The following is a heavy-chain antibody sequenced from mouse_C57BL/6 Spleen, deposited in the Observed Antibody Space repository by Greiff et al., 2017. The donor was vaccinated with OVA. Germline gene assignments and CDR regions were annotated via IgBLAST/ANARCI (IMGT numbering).Heavy chain of an antibody. J-gene: IGHJ1*03. V-gene: IGHV8-12*01. Sequence: QVTLKESGPGILQSSQTLSLTCSFSGFSLSTSGMGVSWIRQPSGKGLEWLAHIYWADDKRHNPSLKSRLTISKDTSRTQVFLKITRVDTAYTATYYSARRGGNWYVDVWGTGTTVTVSS. CDR1: GFSLSTSGMG. CDR3: ARRGGNWYVDV. CDR2: IYWADDK.